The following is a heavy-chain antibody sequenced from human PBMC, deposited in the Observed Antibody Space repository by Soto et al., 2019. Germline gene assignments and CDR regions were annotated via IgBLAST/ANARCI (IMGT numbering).Heavy chain of an antibody. J-gene: IGHJ5*02. CDR2: IYYSGST. D-gene: IGHD2-15*01. CDR1: GGSISSGDYY. Sequence: PSETLSLTCTVSGGSISSGDYYWSWIRQPPGKGLEWIGYIYYSGSTYYNPSLKSRVTISVDTSKNQFSLKLSSVTAADTAVYYCARAPGRVVVAAHQTNWFDPWGQGTLVTVSS. V-gene: IGHV4-30-4*01. CDR3: ARAPGRVVVAAHQTNWFDP.